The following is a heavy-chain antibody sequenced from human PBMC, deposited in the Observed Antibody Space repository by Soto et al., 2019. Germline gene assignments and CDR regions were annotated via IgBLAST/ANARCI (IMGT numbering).Heavy chain of an antibody. CDR2: IYYSGST. Sequence: QVQLQESGPGLVKPSQTLSLTCTVSGGSISSGDYYWSWIRQPPGKGLEWIGSIYYSGSTYYNPSLKGRVTISVDTSKSQFALKLSAVTPAGTAVYYRARNDYGVQRPPVPDYWGQGTLVGVSS. CDR3: ARNDYGVQRPPVPDY. D-gene: IGHD4-17*01. V-gene: IGHV4-30-4*01. CDR1: GGSISSGDYY. J-gene: IGHJ4*02.